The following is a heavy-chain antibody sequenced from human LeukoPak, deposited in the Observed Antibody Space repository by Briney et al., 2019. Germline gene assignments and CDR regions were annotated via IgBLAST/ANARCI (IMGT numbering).Heavy chain of an antibody. V-gene: IGHV4-59*08. CDR2: IYYSGST. CDR1: GGSISSYY. D-gene: IGHD2-15*01. J-gene: IGHJ4*02. CDR3: ARHESSYCSGGSCHRGFDY. Sequence: PSETLSLTCTVSGGSISSYYWSWIRQPPGKGLEWIGYIYYSGSTNYNPSLKSRVTISVDTSKNQFSLKLSSVTAADTAVYYCARHESSYCSGGSCHRGFDYWGQGTLVTVSS.